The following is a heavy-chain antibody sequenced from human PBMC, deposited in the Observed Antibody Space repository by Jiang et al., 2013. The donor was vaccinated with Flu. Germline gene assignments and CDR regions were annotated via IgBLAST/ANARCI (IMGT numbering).Heavy chain of an antibody. V-gene: IGHV3-23*01. D-gene: IGHD2-8*01. CDR1: GFTFSNYA. CDR2: VSNSGAST. CDR3: VKDHPEIVRVVYGTGLAFNV. Sequence: VQLLESGGGLVQPGGSLTVSCAASGFTFSNYALNWVRQSPGKGLEWVSGVSNSGASTYYADSVKGRFTVFRDDSKSTVYLQMTSLREDDTALYYCVKDHPEIVRVVYGTGLAFNVWGQGTLVTVSS. J-gene: IGHJ3*01.